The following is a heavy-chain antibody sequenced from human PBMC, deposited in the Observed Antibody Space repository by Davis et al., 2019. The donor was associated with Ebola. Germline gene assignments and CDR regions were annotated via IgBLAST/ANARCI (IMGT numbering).Heavy chain of an antibody. Sequence: GGSLRLSCTASGFIFENYGMSWVRQAPGKGLEWVSASGRTDKTYYADSVKGRFTISRDKSKNTVYLQMNSLRAEDTAIYYCAREGGVTSSYFYYGLDVWGQGTTVTV. CDR1: GFIFENYG. CDR2: SGRTDKT. V-gene: IGHV3-23*01. D-gene: IGHD2-8*01. J-gene: IGHJ6*02. CDR3: AREGGVTSSYFYYGLDV.